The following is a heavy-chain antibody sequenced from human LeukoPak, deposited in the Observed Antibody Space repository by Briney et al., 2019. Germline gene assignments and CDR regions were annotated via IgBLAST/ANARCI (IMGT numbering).Heavy chain of an antibody. D-gene: IGHD2-21*01. Sequence: PGGSLRLSCAASGFTFSSYSMNWVRQATGKGLEWVSSISSSSSYMYYADSVKGRFTISRDNAKNSLYLPMNSLRAEDTAVYSCARDTYCGGDCYSNFDYWGQGTLVTVSS. V-gene: IGHV3-21*01. J-gene: IGHJ4*02. CDR3: ARDTYCGGDCYSNFDY. CDR1: GFTFSSYS. CDR2: ISSSSSYM.